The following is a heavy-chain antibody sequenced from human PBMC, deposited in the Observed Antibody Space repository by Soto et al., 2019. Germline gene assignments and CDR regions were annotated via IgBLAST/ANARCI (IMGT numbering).Heavy chain of an antibody. CDR1: GFTFSDYY. Sequence: QVQLVESGGGLVKPGGSLRLSCAASGFTFSDYYMSWIRQALGKGLEWVSYISSSSSYTNYADSVKGRFTISRDNAKNSLYLQMNSLRAEDTAVYYCARDSAMVRGVITPTDYYYGMDVWGQGTTVTVSS. CDR3: ARDSAMVRGVITPTDYYYGMDV. CDR2: ISSSSSYT. D-gene: IGHD3-10*01. V-gene: IGHV3-11*05. J-gene: IGHJ6*02.